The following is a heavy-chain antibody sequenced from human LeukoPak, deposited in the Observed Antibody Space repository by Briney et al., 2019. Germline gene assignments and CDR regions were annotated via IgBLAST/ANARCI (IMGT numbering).Heavy chain of an antibody. J-gene: IGHJ4*02. V-gene: IGHV3-33*01. CDR1: GFTFSNYG. CDR2: IWYDGSNE. D-gene: IGHD1-1*01. Sequence: GGSLRLSCAASGFTFSNYGMHWDRQAPGKGLQWVAVIWYDGSNEYYTGSVKGRFTISRDNAHNTLYLQMNSLRAEDTAVYYCARGSQSTWGFFAYWGQGTRVTVSS. CDR3: ARGSQSTWGFFAY.